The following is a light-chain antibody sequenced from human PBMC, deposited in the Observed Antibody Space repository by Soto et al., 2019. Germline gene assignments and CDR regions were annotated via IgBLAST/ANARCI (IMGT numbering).Light chain of an antibody. CDR3: QQYGSSPRT. Sequence: PGERATLSCSASQNVRSSSLAWYQQKPGQAPRLLIYAASTRVTGITDRFSGSGSGTDFTLTISRLEPEDFAVYYCQQYGSSPRTFGQGTRLEIK. J-gene: IGKJ5*01. CDR1: QNVRSSS. CDR2: AAS. V-gene: IGKV3-20*01.